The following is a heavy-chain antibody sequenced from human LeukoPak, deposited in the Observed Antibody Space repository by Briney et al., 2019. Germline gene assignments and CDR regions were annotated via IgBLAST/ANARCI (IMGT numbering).Heavy chain of an antibody. Sequence: PSETLSLTCTVSGGSISSYYWSWIRQPPGKGLEWIGYIYYSGSTNYNPSLKSRVTISVDTSKNQFSLKLSSVTAADTAVYYCARGASIVATQFDYWGQGTLVTVSS. CDR2: IYYSGST. V-gene: IGHV4-59*01. J-gene: IGHJ4*02. D-gene: IGHD5-12*01. CDR1: GGSISSYY. CDR3: ARGASIVATQFDY.